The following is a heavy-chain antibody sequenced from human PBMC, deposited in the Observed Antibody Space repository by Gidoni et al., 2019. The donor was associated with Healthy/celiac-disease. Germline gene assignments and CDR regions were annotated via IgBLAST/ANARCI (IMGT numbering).Heavy chain of an antibody. Sequence: QVQLVQSGAEVKKPGASVKVSCKASGYTLTSYAMHWVRQAPGQRLEWMGWINAGNGNTKYSQKFQGRVTITRDTSASTAYMELSSLRSEDTAVYYCARGEITGTTDYYYGMDVWGQGTTVTVSS. D-gene: IGHD1-7*01. J-gene: IGHJ6*02. CDR2: INAGNGNT. CDR3: ARGEITGTTDYYYGMDV. V-gene: IGHV1-3*01. CDR1: GYTLTSYA.